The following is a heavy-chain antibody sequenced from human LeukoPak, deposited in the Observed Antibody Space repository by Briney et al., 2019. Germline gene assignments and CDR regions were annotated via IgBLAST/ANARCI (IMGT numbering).Heavy chain of an antibody. J-gene: IGHJ3*02. CDR1: GDSITGGYYY. CDR3: ARRADHDAFDI. V-gene: IGHV4-39*01. Sequence: SGTLSLTCSVSGDSITGGYYYWAWIRRPPGEGLEWIGSLYFGGTTYYNPSPKTRVTISVDTRKNLFSLSMTSMTAADTAMYYCARRADHDAFDIWGQGTMVTVPS. CDR2: LYFGGTT.